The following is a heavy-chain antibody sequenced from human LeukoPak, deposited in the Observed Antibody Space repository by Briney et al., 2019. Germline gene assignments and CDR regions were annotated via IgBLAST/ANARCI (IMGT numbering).Heavy chain of an antibody. CDR2: IYNTGRT. CDR3: ARVTVAATRRDWFDP. J-gene: IGHJ5*02. V-gene: IGHV4-31*03. CDR1: GGSISSGGYY. Sequence: SETLSLTCTVSGGSISSGGYYWSWVRQHPGKGLEWIGYIYNTGRTYYNPSLKSRVTISVDTSKNQFSLKLSSVTAADTAVYYCARVTVAATRRDWFDPWGQGTLVTVSS. D-gene: IGHD2-15*01.